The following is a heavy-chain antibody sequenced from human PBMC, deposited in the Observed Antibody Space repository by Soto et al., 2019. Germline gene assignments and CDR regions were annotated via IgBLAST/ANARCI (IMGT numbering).Heavy chain of an antibody. CDR2: LSGSGDTT. D-gene: IGHD3-22*01. Sequence: GGSLRLSCAASGFSFSGYAMSWVRQAPGKGLEWVSGLSGSGDTTHYADSVKGRFTISRDYSKNTLYMQMNNLRADDTAVYFCAKSTLVVLVIHEFDEWGQGNLVTVSS. J-gene: IGHJ4*02. V-gene: IGHV3-23*01. CDR3: AKSTLVVLVIHEFDE. CDR1: GFSFSGYA.